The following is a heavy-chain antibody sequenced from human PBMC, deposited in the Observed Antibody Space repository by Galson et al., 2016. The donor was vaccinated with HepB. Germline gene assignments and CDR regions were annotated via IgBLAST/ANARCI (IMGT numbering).Heavy chain of an antibody. CDR3: ARVDRRGVVVAAIDY. D-gene: IGHD2-15*01. CDR1: GFSLSRYD. CDR2: VSDSGATT. J-gene: IGHJ4*02. V-gene: IGHV3-23*01. Sequence: SLRLSCAASGFSLSRYDMPWVRRAPGQGLEWVSIVSDSGATTHSADPVKGRFLMSSDNSQNPVYLQMSDLRAEDTALYYCARVDRRGVVVAAIDYWGQGALVTVSS.